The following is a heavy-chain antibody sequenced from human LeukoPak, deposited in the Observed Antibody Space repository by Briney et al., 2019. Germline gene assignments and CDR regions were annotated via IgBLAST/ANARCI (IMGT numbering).Heavy chain of an antibody. CDR2: VMPIFRTA. Sequence: GASVKVSCKASGGTFSSYDFSWVRQAPGQGLEWMGGVMPIFRTANYAQKFRGRVTITADKSTSTAYMELSSLRSEDTAVYYCATGRTDIVVVPATLRNYYFTTGAREPWSPSPQ. J-gene: IGHJ4*02. D-gene: IGHD2-2*01. V-gene: IGHV1-69*06. CDR1: GGTFSSYD. CDR3: ATGRTDIVVVPATLRNYYFTT.